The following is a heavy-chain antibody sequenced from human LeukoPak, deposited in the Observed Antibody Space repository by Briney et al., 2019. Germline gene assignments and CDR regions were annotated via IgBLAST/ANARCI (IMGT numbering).Heavy chain of an antibody. D-gene: IGHD3-10*01. Sequence: GASVKVSCKASGYTFTGYYMHWVRQAPGQGLEWMGWINPNSGGTNYAQKFQGRVTMTRDTSISTAYMELSRLRSDDTAVYYCARDHSEVLLWFGELWSYFDYWGQGTLVTVSS. CDR1: GYTFTGYY. CDR2: INPNSGGT. CDR3: ARDHSEVLLWFGELWSYFDY. V-gene: IGHV1-2*02. J-gene: IGHJ4*02.